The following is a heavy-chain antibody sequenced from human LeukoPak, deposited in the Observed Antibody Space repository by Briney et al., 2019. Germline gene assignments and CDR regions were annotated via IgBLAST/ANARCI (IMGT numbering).Heavy chain of an antibody. CDR3: ARDYFDYGDYVGSWAFDI. CDR1: GGSISSYY. Sequence: PSETLSLTCTVSGGSISSYYWSWIRQPAGKGLEWIGRIYTSGSTNYNPSLKSRVTMSVDTSKNQLSLKLSSVTAADTAVYYCARDYFDYGDYVGSWAFDIWGQGTMVTVSS. J-gene: IGHJ3*02. D-gene: IGHD4-17*01. V-gene: IGHV4-4*07. CDR2: IYTSGST.